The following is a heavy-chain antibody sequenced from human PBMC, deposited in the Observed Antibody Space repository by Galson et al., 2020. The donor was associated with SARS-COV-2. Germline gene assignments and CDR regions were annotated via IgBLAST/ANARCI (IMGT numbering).Heavy chain of an antibody. J-gene: IGHJ4*02. CDR1: GFTLRGYW. CDR3: ARILPSGYYDH. D-gene: IGHD1-1*01. CDR2: INRDGTQE. Sequence: QLGESLKIPCPASGFTLRGYWMTWVRQPPGRGLEWVAYINRDGTQEDYDDSARGRFTISRDNVESSVYLQMNSLRAEDTAVYYCARILPSGYYDHWGQGTLVTVSS. V-gene: IGHV3-7*01.